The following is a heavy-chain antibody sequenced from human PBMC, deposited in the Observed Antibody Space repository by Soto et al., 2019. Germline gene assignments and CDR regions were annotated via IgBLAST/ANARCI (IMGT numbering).Heavy chain of an antibody. V-gene: IGHV3-23*01. CDR2: IGGSGVNT. CDR3: AKNKGYSSSPMDV. J-gene: IGHJ6*02. CDR1: GFTFSSYA. D-gene: IGHD6-13*01. Sequence: GGSLRLSCAASGFTFSSYAMSWVRQAPGKGLEWVSAIGGSGVNTYYTDSVKGRFTISRDNAKNTLYLQMNSLRAEDTAVYYCAKNKGYSSSPMDVWGLGTTVTVSS.